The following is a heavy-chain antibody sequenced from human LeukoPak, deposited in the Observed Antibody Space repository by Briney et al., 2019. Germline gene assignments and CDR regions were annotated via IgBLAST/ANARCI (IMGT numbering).Heavy chain of an antibody. CDR3: AREEGSGSLYYYYGMDV. D-gene: IGHD3-10*01. Sequence: SETLSLTCTVSGGSISSYYWSWIRQPAGTGLEWIGRIYTSGSTNYNPSLKSRVTMSVDTSKNQFSLKLSSVTAADTAVYYCAREEGSGSLYYYYGMDVWGRGTTVTVSS. J-gene: IGHJ6*02. CDR1: GGSISSYY. V-gene: IGHV4-4*07. CDR2: IYTSGST.